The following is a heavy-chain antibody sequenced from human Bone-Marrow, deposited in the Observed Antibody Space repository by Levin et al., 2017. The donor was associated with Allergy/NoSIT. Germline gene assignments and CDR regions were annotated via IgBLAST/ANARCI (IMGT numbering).Heavy chain of an antibody. V-gene: IGHV4-59*01. J-gene: IGHJ4*02. CDR3: ARSDCSSTSCYMALDY. Sequence: MTSETLSLTCTVSGGSISSYYWSWIRQPPGKGLEWIGYIYYSGSTNYNPSLKSRVTISVDTSKNQFSLKLSSVTAADTAVYYCARSDCSSTSCYMALDYWGQGTLVTVSS. D-gene: IGHD2-2*01. CDR2: IYYSGST. CDR1: GGSISSYY.